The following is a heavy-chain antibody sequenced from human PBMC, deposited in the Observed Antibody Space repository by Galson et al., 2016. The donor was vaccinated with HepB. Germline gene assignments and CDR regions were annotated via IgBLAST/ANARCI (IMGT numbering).Heavy chain of an antibody. CDR3: AREPGYNYGFTWGY. Sequence: SLRLSCAASGFTFSTYWMTWVRQAPGKGLEWVANIKEDGSERYYADSVRGRFTISRDNAKNSLYLQMNSLRAEDAAVYYCAREPGYNYGFTWGYWGQGTTVTVSS. J-gene: IGHJ6*02. CDR1: GFTFSTYW. CDR2: IKEDGSER. D-gene: IGHD5-18*01. V-gene: IGHV3-7*01.